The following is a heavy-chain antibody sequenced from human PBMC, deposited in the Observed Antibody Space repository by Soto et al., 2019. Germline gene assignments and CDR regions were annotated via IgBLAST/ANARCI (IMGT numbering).Heavy chain of an antibody. D-gene: IGHD1-1*01. Sequence: QITLKESGPTLVKPTQTLTLTCTFSGFSLTTRPVGVGWIRQPPGQALEWLALIYWDDDKRYNPSLKTRVTIPNDTSKNQVVLTMTNMDPVDTATYYCAHRQLYNGAWNEGTFDYWGQGALVTVSS. CDR1: GFSLTTRPVG. J-gene: IGHJ4*02. CDR2: IYWDDDK. V-gene: IGHV2-5*02. CDR3: AHRQLYNGAWNEGTFDY.